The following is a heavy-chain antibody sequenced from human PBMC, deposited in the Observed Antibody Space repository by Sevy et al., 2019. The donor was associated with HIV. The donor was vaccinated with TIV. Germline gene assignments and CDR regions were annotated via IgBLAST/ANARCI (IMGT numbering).Heavy chain of an antibody. V-gene: IGHV3-49*04. D-gene: IGHD6-13*01. CDR3: TRDQWQQVVRPHCDY. Sequence: GGALRLSCTGSGFTFGDYAVSWVRQAPGKGLEWVGLIRSKIFGGTTEFAASVKGRFTISRDDSKRIAYLEMNSLKSEDTAVYYCTRDQWQQVVRPHCDYWGQGTLVTVSS. CDR1: GFTFGDYA. J-gene: IGHJ4*02. CDR2: IRSKIFGGTT.